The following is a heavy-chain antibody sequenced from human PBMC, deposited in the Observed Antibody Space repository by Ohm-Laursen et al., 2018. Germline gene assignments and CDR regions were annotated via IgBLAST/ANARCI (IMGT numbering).Heavy chain of an antibody. CDR3: AKDGSARYYYYYGMDV. Sequence: SLRLSCAASGFTFSSYAMSWVRQAPGQGLEWVSAIRGSGGSTYYADSVKGRFTISRDNSKNTMYLQMNSLRAEDTAVYYCAKDGSARYYYYYGMDVWGQGTTVTVSS. CDR1: GFTFSSYA. V-gene: IGHV3-23*01. J-gene: IGHJ6*02. CDR2: IRGSGGST. D-gene: IGHD6-25*01.